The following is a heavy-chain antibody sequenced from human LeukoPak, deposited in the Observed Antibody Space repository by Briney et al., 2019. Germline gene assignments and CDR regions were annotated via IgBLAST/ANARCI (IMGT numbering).Heavy chain of an antibody. CDR2: LYYSGST. J-gene: IGHJ3*01. CDR3: AKAGVRYSDSSALYAFDF. D-gene: IGHD3-22*01. CDR1: GGSISSASYF. Sequence: SQTLSLTCTVSGGSISSASYFWGWIRQPPGKGLEWIGALYYSGSTYYSASLKSRVTMSGDPSRNQFSLRLSSVNAADTAVYYCAKAGVRYSDSSALYAFDFWGPGKMVTVSS. V-gene: IGHV4-39*01.